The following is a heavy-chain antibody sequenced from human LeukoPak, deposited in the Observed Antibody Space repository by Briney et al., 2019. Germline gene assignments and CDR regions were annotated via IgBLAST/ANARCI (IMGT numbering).Heavy chain of an antibody. J-gene: IGHJ4*02. CDR1: RFTFSSYS. Sequence: GGSLRLSCAASRFTFSSYSMNWVRQAPGKGLEWVSFISSSSSYIYYADSVKGRFTISRDNAKNSLYLQMNSLRAEDTAVYYCARGEYGSGSYHIDYWGQGTLVTVSS. CDR2: ISSSSSYI. V-gene: IGHV3-21*01. CDR3: ARGEYGSGSYHIDY. D-gene: IGHD3-10*01.